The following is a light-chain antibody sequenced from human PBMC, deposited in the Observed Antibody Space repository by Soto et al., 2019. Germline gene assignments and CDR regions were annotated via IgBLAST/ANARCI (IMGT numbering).Light chain of an antibody. Sequence: EIVLTQSPATLSLSPGERATLSCRASQSVSSYLAWYQQKPGQAPRLLIYDASNRATGIPARFSGSGSGTDFTLTISSLEPEDSAVYYCQQHLGRHTFGQRSKVDIK. J-gene: IGKJ1*01. CDR1: QSVSSY. CDR3: QQHLGRHT. V-gene: IGKV3-11*01. CDR2: DAS.